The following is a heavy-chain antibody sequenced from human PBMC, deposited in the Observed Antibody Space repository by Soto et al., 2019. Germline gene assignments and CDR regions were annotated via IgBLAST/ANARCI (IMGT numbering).Heavy chain of an antibody. V-gene: IGHV4-39*01. Sequence: PSETLSLTCTVSGGSISSSSYYWGWIRQPPGKGLEWIGSIYYSGSTYYNPSLKSRVTISVDTSKNQFSMKLSSVTAADTAVYYCARVDYSYCPRSNRYHPSCHAPRSTDP. J-gene: IGHJ5*02. CDR1: GGSISSSSYY. CDR2: IYYSGST. D-gene: IGHD4-4*01. CDR3: ARVDYSYCPRSNRYHPSCHAPRSTDP.